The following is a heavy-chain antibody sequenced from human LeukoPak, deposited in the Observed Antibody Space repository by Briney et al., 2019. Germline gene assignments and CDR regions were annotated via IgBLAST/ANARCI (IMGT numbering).Heavy chain of an antibody. Sequence: SVKVSCKASGGTFSSYAISWVRQAPGQGLEWMGRIIPILGIANYAQKFQGRVTITADKSTSTAYVELSSLRSEDTAVYYCARNTVDTAMVRGFYFDYWGQGTLVTVSS. V-gene: IGHV1-69*04. CDR1: GGTFSSYA. D-gene: IGHD5-18*01. CDR3: ARNTVDTAMVRGFYFDY. CDR2: IIPILGIA. J-gene: IGHJ4*02.